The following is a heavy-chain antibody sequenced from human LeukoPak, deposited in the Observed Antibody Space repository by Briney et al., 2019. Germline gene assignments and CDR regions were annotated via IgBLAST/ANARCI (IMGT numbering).Heavy chain of an antibody. V-gene: IGHV3-66*01. J-gene: IGHJ4*02. CDR2: IYSGGNT. Sequence: GGSLRLSCAPSGFTVSTNYMSWVRQAPGKGLEWVSVIYSGGNTYYADSVKGRFTISRDNSKNTLYLQMISLTVEDTAVYYCARVIGTHFDYWGQGTLVTVSS. CDR3: ARVIGTHFDY. D-gene: IGHD1-26*01. CDR1: GFTVSTNY.